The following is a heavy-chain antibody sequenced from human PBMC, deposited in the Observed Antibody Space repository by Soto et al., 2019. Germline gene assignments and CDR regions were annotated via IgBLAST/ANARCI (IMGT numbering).Heavy chain of an antibody. V-gene: IGHV4-59*08. Sequence: SETLCLTWTVSGGSIRGYYWTWIRQTPGKGLEWIGHIYYTGSTKYNPSLKSRVTISVETSKNQFYLKLSSVTAADTAMYYCAMTKTTLYNWLDPWGQGTQVTVSS. J-gene: IGHJ5*02. D-gene: IGHD1-7*01. CDR2: IYYTGST. CDR1: GGSIRGYY. CDR3: AMTKTTLYNWLDP.